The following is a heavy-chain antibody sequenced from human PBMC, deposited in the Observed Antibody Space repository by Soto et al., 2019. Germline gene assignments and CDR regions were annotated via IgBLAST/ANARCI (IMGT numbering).Heavy chain of an antibody. Sequence: QVHLVQSGPELKKPGASVKVSCKASGYNFADYGINWVRQAPGQGLEWMGWISAYNGNTNYAQKIQDRVTMTTDTSTNSSYMEMRRLRSDDSAVYYCARGGFRDLTRFGFDHYGMDVWGQGTTVTVSS. J-gene: IGHJ6*02. CDR1: GYNFADYG. CDR3: ARGGFRDLTRFGFDHYGMDV. V-gene: IGHV1-18*01. D-gene: IGHD3-10*01. CDR2: ISAYNGNT.